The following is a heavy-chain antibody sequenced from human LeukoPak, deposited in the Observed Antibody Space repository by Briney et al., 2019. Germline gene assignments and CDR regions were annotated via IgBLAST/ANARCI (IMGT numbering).Heavy chain of an antibody. Sequence: PGGSLRLSCAASGFTFSSYGMSWVRQAPGKGLEWVSDISSSGGSTYYADSVKGRFTISRDNSKKTLYLQMNSLRAEDTAVYYCARDRGSGLDYWGQGTLVTVSS. V-gene: IGHV3-23*01. CDR2: ISSSGGST. D-gene: IGHD1-26*01. CDR1: GFTFSSYG. CDR3: ARDRGSGLDY. J-gene: IGHJ4*02.